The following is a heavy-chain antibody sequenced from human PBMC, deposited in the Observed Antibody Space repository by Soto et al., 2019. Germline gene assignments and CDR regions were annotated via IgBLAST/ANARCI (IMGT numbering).Heavy chain of an antibody. CDR2: ITGSGRGT. CDR1: GFTFRNNV. CDR3: AKNGLDNSPSAIDT. Sequence: HPGGSLRLSCSTSGFTFRNNVLSWVRQAPGKALDWVSGITGSGRGTYYADSVKGRFTISRDNSKNMVFLQMNSLRPEDTALYYCAKNGLDNSPSAIDTWGPGTPVTVSS. D-gene: IGHD2-8*01. J-gene: IGHJ5*02. V-gene: IGHV3-23*01.